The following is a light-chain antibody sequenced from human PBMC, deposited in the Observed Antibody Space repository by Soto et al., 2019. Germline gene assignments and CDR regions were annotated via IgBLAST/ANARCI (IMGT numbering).Light chain of an antibody. CDR3: LQDYNYPHT. J-gene: IGKJ5*01. V-gene: IGKV1-5*03. CDR1: QSISTW. CDR2: KAS. Sequence: DIQLTQSPSTLSASVGDRVTITCRASQSISTWLAWYQQKPGTVPKLLIYKASTLESGVPSRFSGSRSGTEFTLTVSSLQPDDFATYYCLQDYNYPHTFGQGTRLEIK.